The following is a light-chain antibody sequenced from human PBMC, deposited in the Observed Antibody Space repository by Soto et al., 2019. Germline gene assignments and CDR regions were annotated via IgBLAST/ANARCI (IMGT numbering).Light chain of an antibody. CDR1: QSVSSY. V-gene: IGKV3-11*01. J-gene: IGKJ3*01. CDR3: QQRSNWPP. CDR2: DAS. Sequence: IVLTHSPAPLSLSPGERATLSCRASQSVSSYLAWYQQKPGQAPRLLIYDASNRATGIPARFSGSGSGTDFTLTISSLEPEDFAVYYCQQRSNWPPFGPGTKVDIK.